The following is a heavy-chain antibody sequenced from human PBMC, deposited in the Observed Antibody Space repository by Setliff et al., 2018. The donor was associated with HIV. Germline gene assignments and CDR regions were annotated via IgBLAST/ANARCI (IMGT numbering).Heavy chain of an antibody. CDR1: GFTFGEYA. CDR3: AKHRSGGDYTSGVFDI. V-gene: IGHV3-23*01. D-gene: IGHD4-17*01. J-gene: IGHJ3*02. Sequence: GGSLRLSCRASGFTFGEYAMSWVRQAPGKGLEWVSLFSGSGGRTFYAGSVRGRFIISRDSSKNTLYLQMNSLRAEDTAIYYCAKHRSGGDYTSGVFDIWGQGTMVTVSS. CDR2: FSGSGGRT.